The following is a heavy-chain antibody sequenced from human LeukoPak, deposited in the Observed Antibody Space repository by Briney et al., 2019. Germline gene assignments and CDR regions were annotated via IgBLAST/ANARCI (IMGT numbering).Heavy chain of an antibody. V-gene: IGHV4-61*02. D-gene: IGHD3-10*01. CDR2: FYSSGST. J-gene: IGHJ4*02. Sequence: KPSETLSLTCTVSGGSISSGSYYWTWIRQPAGKGLELIGRFYSSGSTNYNPSLKSRVTISVDTSKNQFSLKLSSVTAADTAVYYCARVLPKITSIDYWGQGTLVTVSS. CDR3: ARVLPKITSIDY. CDR1: GGSISSGSYY.